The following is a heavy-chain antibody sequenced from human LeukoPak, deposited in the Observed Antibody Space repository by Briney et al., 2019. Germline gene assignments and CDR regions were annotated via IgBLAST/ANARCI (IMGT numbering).Heavy chain of an antibody. Sequence: GGSLRLSCAASGFTFSSYEMNWVRQAPGKGLEWVSYISSSGSTIYYADSVKGRFTISRDNAKNSLYLQMNSLRAEDTAVYYCVLGGYCSSTSCYRNWFDPWGQGTLVTVSS. CDR2: ISSSGSTI. V-gene: IGHV3-48*03. J-gene: IGHJ5*02. D-gene: IGHD2-2*01. CDR1: GFTFSSYE. CDR3: VLGGYCSSTSCYRNWFDP.